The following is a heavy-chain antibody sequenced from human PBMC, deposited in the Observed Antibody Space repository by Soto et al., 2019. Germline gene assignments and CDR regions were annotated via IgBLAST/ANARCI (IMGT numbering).Heavy chain of an antibody. CDR1: GGSISSSSYY. V-gene: IGHV4-39*01. D-gene: IGHD4-17*01. Sequence: SETLSLTCTVSGGSISSSSYYWGWIRQPPGKGLEWIGSIYYSGSTYYNPSLKSRVTISVDTSKNQFSLKLSSVTAADTAVYYCARQGMTTVTSSFDYWGQGTLVTVSS. J-gene: IGHJ4*02. CDR2: IYYSGST. CDR3: ARQGMTTVTSSFDY.